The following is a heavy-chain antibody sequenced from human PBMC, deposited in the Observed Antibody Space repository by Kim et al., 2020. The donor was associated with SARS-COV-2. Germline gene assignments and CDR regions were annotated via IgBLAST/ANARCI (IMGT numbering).Heavy chain of an antibody. CDR1: GFSFDNYG. CDR3: ARGFYQGPFDY. Sequence: GGSLRLSCAAASGFSFDNYGMSWVRQAPGKGLEWVSGINWNGGSTGYADSVKGRFTISRDNAKKSLYLHMNSVRAEDTAFYHCARGFYQGPFDYWGQGILVTVPS. CDR2: INWNGGST. J-gene: IGHJ4*02. V-gene: IGHV3-20*01.